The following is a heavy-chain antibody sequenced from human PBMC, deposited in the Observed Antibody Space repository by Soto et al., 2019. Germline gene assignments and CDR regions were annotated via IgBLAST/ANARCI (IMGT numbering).Heavy chain of an antibody. CDR3: ARAQGRYCSSTSCYGGGFDY. Sequence: ASVKVSCKASGYTFTSYGISWVRQAPGQGLEWMGWISAYNGNTNYAQKLQGRVTMTTDTSTSTAYMELRSLRSDDTAVYYCARAQGRYCSSTSCYGGGFDYWGQGTLVTVSS. CDR2: ISAYNGNT. V-gene: IGHV1-18*01. J-gene: IGHJ4*02. CDR1: GYTFTSYG. D-gene: IGHD2-2*01.